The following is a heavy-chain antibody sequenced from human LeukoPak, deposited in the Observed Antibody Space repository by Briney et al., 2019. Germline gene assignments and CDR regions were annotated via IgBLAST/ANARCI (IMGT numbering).Heavy chain of an antibody. D-gene: IGHD5-12*01. CDR2: IYYDGSGA. Sequence: PGGSLRLSCAASGFTFRVYTMHWVRQGPGKGLVWVSSIYYDGSGANYADSVKGRFTISRDYAKNTLYLQMTSLGAEDTAVYYCIREKGAYLGYDLGYYYMDVWGKGTTVTVSS. CDR1: GFTFRVYT. CDR3: IREKGAYLGYDLGYYYMDV. J-gene: IGHJ6*03. V-gene: IGHV3-74*01.